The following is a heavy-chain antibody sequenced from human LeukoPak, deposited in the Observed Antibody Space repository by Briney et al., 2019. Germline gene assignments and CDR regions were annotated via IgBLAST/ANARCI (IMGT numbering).Heavy chain of an antibody. D-gene: IGHD7-27*01. V-gene: IGHV4-39*01. CDR3: ASLGTLRS. Sequence: SETLSLTCTVSGGSVSSSSYYWGWIRQPPGKGLERIGSISYSGTNYNNPSLKYRVSISIDTSKNQFSMKLTSVTAADTAMYYCASLGTLRSWGQGTLVTVSS. CDR1: GGSVSSSSYY. J-gene: IGHJ5*02. CDR2: ISYSGTN.